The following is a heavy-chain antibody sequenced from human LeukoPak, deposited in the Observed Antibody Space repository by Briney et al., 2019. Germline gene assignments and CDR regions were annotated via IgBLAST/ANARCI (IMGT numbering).Heavy chain of an antibody. CDR2: INYSGSP. V-gene: IGHV4-39*01. J-gene: IGHJ6*03. D-gene: IGHD2-15*01. Sequence: SETLSLTCTVSGGSMNNRSYYWGWIRQPPGKGLEWIGTINYSGSPDYNPSLKSRVTISVDTSKNQFSLKLNSVTAADTAVYYCASFYCSGGSCYQYFSYYYMDVWGKGTTVTISS. CDR1: GGSMNNRSYY. CDR3: ASFYCSGGSCYQYFSYYYMDV.